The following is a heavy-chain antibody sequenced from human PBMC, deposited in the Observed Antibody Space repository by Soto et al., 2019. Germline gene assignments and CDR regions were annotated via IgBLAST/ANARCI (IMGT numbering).Heavy chain of an antibody. CDR2: IISILGTT. CDR1: GGTFSSYT. V-gene: IGHV1-69*08. J-gene: IGHJ4*02. CDR3: TKAYGPVPGTFWV. D-gene: IGHD3-16*01. Sequence: QVQLVQSGAEVKKPGSSVKVSCKASGGTFSSYTINWVRQAPGQGLEWMGRIISILGTTNFAQRFQGRVTITANKSTSTAYMELRSLRPEYTAMYYCTKAYGPVPGTFWVWGQGTLVIVSS.